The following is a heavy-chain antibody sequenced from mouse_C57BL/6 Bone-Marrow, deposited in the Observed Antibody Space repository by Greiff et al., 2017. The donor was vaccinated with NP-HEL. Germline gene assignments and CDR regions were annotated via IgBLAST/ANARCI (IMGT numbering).Heavy chain of an antibody. Sequence: QVQLQQSGTELVKPGTSVKLSCKSSGYTFTSYWMHWVKQRPGQGLEWIGDINPSNGGTNYNEKFKSKATLTVDKSSSTAYMQLSSLTSGDSAVYYCAKEGRWLRRGYWYFDVGDTGTAVTVSS. CDR2: INPSNGGT. J-gene: IGHJ1*03. V-gene: IGHV1-53*01. CDR1: GYTFTSYW. D-gene: IGHD2-2*01. CDR3: AKEGRWLRRGYWYFDV.